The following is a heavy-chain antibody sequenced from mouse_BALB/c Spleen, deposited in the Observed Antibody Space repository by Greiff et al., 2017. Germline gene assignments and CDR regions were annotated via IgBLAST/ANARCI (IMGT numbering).Heavy chain of an antibody. D-gene: IGHD1-1*01. CDR2: ISSGGST. J-gene: IGHJ1*01. CDR3: ARGEVYYGSSYGYFDV. V-gene: IGHV5-6-5*01. CDR1: GFTFSSYA. Sequence: EVQRVESGGGLVKPGGSLKLSCAASGFTFSSYAMSWVRQTPEKRLEWVASISSGGSTYYPDSVKGRFTISRDNARNILYLQMSSLRSEDTAMYYCARGEVYYGSSYGYFDVWGAGTTVTVSS.